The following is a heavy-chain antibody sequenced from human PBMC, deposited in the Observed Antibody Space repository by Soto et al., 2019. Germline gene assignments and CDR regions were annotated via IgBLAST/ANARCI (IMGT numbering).Heavy chain of an antibody. Sequence: ASVKVSCKASGGTFSSYAISWVRQAPGQGLEWMGWISAYDGKTTYAEKFQGRVTLTTDTSTSTAYMELRSLRSDDTAIYYCARDPHEFWTSYWFDPWGQGTLVTVSS. CDR3: ARDPHEFWTSYWFDP. V-gene: IGHV1-18*01. CDR1: GGTFSSYA. CDR2: ISAYDGKT. D-gene: IGHD3-3*01. J-gene: IGHJ5*02.